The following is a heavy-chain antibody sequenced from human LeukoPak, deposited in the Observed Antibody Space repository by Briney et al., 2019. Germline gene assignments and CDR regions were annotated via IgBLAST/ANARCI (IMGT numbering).Heavy chain of an antibody. J-gene: IGHJ5*02. Sequence: GASVKVSCKASGYTFTGYYMHWVRQAPGQGLEWMGWINPNSGGTNYAQKFQGWVTMTRDTSASTAYMELSSLRSEDTAVYYCARVPLGVRGVYWFDPWGQGTLVTVSS. D-gene: IGHD3-10*01. CDR3: ARVPLGVRGVYWFDP. CDR2: INPNSGGT. V-gene: IGHV1-2*04. CDR1: GYTFTGYY.